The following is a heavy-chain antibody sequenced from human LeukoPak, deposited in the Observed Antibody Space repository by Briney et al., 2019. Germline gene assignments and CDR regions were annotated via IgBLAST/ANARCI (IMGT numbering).Heavy chain of an antibody. V-gene: IGHV1-46*01. CDR1: GYTFTSYY. D-gene: IGHD3-3*01. J-gene: IGHJ5*02. Sequence: ASVEVSCKASGYTFTSYYMHWVRQAPGQGLEWMGIINPSGGSTSYAQKFQVRVTMTRDTSTSTVYMELSSLRSEDTAVYYCARDSIGAIFGVVNSWFDPWGQGTLVTVSS. CDR3: ARDSIGAIFGVVNSWFDP. CDR2: INPSGGST.